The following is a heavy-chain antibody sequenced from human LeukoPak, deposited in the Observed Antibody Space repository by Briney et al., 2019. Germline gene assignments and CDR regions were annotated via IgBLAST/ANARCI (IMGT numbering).Heavy chain of an antibody. Sequence: GGSLRLSCAASGFIFSSSGMNWVRQAPGKGLEWVSYISGSGTTIYFADSVKGRFTISRDSAKNSLYLQMNRLRDEDTAVYYCARARRSGPFYFDYWGQGTLVTVSS. CDR2: ISGSGTTI. V-gene: IGHV3-48*02. CDR3: ARARRSGPFYFDY. J-gene: IGHJ4*02. CDR1: GFIFSSSG. D-gene: IGHD3-3*01.